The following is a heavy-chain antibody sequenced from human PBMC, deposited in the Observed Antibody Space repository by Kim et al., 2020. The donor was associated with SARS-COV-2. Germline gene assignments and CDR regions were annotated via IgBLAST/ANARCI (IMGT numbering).Heavy chain of an antibody. J-gene: IGHJ3*02. CDR1: GFTFSTYW. D-gene: IGHD6-19*01. CDR2: IKEDGSDT. CDR3: AREWYVAVAGARESVFDI. V-gene: IGHV3-7*03. Sequence: GGSLRLSCAASGFTFSTYWMSWVRQAPGKGLEWVGNIKEDGSDTYYVDSVRGRFTFSRDNAKNSLYLQMNSLRAEDTAVYYCAREWYVAVAGARESVFDIWGQGAIVTVSS.